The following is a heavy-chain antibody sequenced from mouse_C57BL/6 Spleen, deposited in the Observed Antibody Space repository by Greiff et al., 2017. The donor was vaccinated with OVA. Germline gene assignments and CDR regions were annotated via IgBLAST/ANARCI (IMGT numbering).Heavy chain of an antibody. V-gene: IGHV1-15*01. CDR1: GYTFTDYE. Sequence: VKLMESGAELVRPGASVTLSCKASGYTFTDYEMHWVKQTPVHGLEWIGAIDPETGGTAYNQKFKGKAILTADKSSSTAYMELRSLTSEDSAVYYCTRSYGSSPAWFAYWGQGTLVTVSA. D-gene: IGHD1-1*01. CDR3: TRSYGSSPAWFAY. CDR2: IDPETGGT. J-gene: IGHJ3*01.